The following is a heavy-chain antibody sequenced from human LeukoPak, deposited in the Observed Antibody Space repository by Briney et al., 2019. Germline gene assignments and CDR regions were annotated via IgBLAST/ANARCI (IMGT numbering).Heavy chain of an antibody. Sequence: GGSLRLSCAASGFTFSSYSMNWVRQAPGKGLEWVSSISSRSSYIYYADSVKGRFTISRDNAKNSLYLQMNSLRAEDTALYHCARGIAAAGTSYAAFDIWGQGTMVTVSS. CDR3: ARGIAAAGTSYAAFDI. D-gene: IGHD6-13*01. CDR2: ISSRSSYI. J-gene: IGHJ3*02. V-gene: IGHV3-21*04. CDR1: GFTFSSYS.